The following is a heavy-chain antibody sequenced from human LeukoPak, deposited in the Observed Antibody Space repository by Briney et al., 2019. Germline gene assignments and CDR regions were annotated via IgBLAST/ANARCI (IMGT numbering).Heavy chain of an antibody. CDR2: IFYSGST. V-gene: IGHV4-59*02. Sequence: SETLSLTCTVSGGSVSSYDWNWIRQPPGKELEWLGYIFYSGSTNYNPSLKSRVTISVDTSKNQFSLKLSSVTAADTAVYYCARGLASAFDIWGQGTMVTVSS. CDR1: GGSVSSYD. J-gene: IGHJ3*02. CDR3: ARGLASAFDI.